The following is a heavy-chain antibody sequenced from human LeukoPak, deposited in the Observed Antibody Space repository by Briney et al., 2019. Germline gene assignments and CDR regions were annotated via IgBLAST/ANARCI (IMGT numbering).Heavy chain of an antibody. J-gene: IGHJ4*02. CDR2: ISSSGDST. V-gene: IGHV3-64D*09. Sequence: GGSLRLSCSASGFTFSACAFHWVRQAAGKGLEYLSAISSSGDSTYYADSLKGRFTISRDNSKNTLYLLMSSLRVEDTAVYYCVKDRLGRYYDSSGYEFDYWGQGTLVTVSS. CDR3: VKDRLGRYYDSSGYEFDY. D-gene: IGHD3-22*01. CDR1: GFTFSACA.